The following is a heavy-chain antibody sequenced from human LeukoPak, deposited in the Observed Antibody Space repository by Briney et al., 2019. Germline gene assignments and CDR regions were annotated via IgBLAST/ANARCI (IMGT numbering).Heavy chain of an antibody. CDR1: GYTFTGYY. Sequence: ASVKVSCKASGYTFTGYYMHWVRQAPGQGLEWMGWINPNSGGTNYAQKFQGWVTMTRDTSISTAYMELSRLRSDDTAVYYCARSAIAVAGVYYYYGMDVWGQGTTVTVSS. D-gene: IGHD6-19*01. CDR2: INPNSGGT. V-gene: IGHV1-2*04. J-gene: IGHJ6*02. CDR3: ARSAIAVAGVYYYYGMDV.